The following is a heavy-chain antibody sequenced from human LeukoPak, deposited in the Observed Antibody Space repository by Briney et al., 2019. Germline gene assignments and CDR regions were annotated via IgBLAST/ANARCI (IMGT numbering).Heavy chain of an antibody. Sequence: PGGSLILSFAASGFTFSSDGMSWVPQAPGKGVEGVSAISGSGGSTYYADSVKGRFTISRDNSKNTMYVQMNSLRAEDTAVYYCAKDGEGYSSDWGQGSPVTASS. J-gene: IGHJ4*02. CDR3: AKDGEGYSSD. CDR2: ISGSGGST. CDR1: GFTFSSDG. D-gene: IGHD2-15*01. V-gene: IGHV3-23*01.